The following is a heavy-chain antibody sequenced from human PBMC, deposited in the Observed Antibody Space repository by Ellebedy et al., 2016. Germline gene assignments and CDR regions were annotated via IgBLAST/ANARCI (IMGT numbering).Heavy chain of an antibody. V-gene: IGHV3-30*18. J-gene: IGHJ6*02. CDR3: AKSLLWFGEASRYYYYGMDV. CDR1: GFTFSSYG. D-gene: IGHD3-10*01. Sequence: GESLKISXAASGFTFSSYGMHWVRQAPGKGLEWVAVISYDGSNKYYADSVKGRFTISRDNSKNTLYLQMNSLRAEDTAVYYCAKSLLWFGEASRYYYYGMDVWGQGTTVTVSS. CDR2: ISYDGSNK.